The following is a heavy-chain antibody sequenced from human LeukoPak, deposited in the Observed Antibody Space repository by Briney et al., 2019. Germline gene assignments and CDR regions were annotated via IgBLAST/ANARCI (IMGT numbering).Heavy chain of an antibody. J-gene: IGHJ4*02. V-gene: IGHV1-2*02. CDR2: INPNSGGT. Sequence: ASVKLSCKASGYTFTGYYMHWVRQAPGPGLEWMGCINPNSGGTNYAQKFQGRVTMTRDTSISTAYMELSRLRSDDTAVYYCARDYGDYHFDYWGQGTLVTVSS. D-gene: IGHD4-17*01. CDR3: ARDYGDYHFDY. CDR1: GYTFTGYY.